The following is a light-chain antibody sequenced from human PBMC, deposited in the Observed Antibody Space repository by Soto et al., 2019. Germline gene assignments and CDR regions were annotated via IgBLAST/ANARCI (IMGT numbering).Light chain of an antibody. CDR2: WAS. CDR1: RTGFCTYNNKNY. J-gene: IGKJ1*01. CDR3: NHYYNTPRT. V-gene: IGKV4-1*01. Sequence: DIVVIQSPHSLPVSLGEGAAIICYRNRTGFCTYNNKNYLAWYQQKPGQPPKMLIYWASTRESGVNARFSGSGSGTDFTLTISSLQAEDVADYYCNHYYNTPRTFGQGTKVDIK.